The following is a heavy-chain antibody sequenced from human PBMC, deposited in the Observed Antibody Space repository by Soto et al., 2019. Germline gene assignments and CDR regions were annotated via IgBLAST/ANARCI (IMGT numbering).Heavy chain of an antibody. D-gene: IGHD2-15*01. CDR2: IIPILGIA. CDR3: ARDNCSGGSCYSNAFDI. J-gene: IGHJ3*02. Sequence: QVQLVQSGAEVKKPGSSVKVSCKASGGTFSSYTISRVRQAPGQGLEWMGRIIPILGIANYAQKFQGRVTITADKSTSTAYMELSSLRSEDTAVYYCARDNCSGGSCYSNAFDIWGQGTMVTVSS. CDR1: GGTFSSYT. V-gene: IGHV1-69*08.